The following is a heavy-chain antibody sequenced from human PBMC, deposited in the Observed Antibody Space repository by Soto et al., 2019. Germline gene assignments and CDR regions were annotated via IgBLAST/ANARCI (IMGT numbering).Heavy chain of an antibody. CDR1: GFTFSSYS. Sequence: GGSLRLSCAASGFTFSSYSMNWVRQAPGKGLEWVSYISSSSSTIYYADSVKGRFTISRDNAKNSLYLQMNSLRDEDTAVYYCAREDDSSGYYYMFDYWGQGTLVTVSS. J-gene: IGHJ4*02. CDR2: ISSSSSTI. CDR3: AREDDSSGYYYMFDY. V-gene: IGHV3-48*02. D-gene: IGHD3-22*01.